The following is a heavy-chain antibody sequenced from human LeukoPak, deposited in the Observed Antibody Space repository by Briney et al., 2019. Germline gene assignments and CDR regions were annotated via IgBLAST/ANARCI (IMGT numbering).Heavy chain of an antibody. CDR2: ISTSGST. CDR1: GXSISSYY. V-gene: IGHV4-4*07. Sequence: PSETLSLTCTVSGXSISSYYWNRIRQPAGKGLEWIGRISTSGSTNYNPSLKSRVTMSVDTSKNQFSLNLSSVTAADTAVYYCVRAYDYWGQGTLVTVSS. CDR3: VRAYDY. J-gene: IGHJ4*02.